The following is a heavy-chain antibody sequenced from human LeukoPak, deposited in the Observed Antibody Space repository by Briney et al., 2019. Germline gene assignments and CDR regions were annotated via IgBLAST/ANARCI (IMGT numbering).Heavy chain of an antibody. CDR3: ARPRIRGSYNNAFDI. J-gene: IGHJ3*02. CDR2: ISYDGSNK. V-gene: IGHV3-30*04. Sequence: PGGSLRLSCAASGFTFSSYAMHWVRQAPGKGLEWVAVISYDGSNKYYADSVKGRFTISRDNSKNTLYLQMNSLRAEDTAVYYCARPRIRGSYNNAFDIWGQGTMVTVSS. D-gene: IGHD1-26*01. CDR1: GFTFSSYA.